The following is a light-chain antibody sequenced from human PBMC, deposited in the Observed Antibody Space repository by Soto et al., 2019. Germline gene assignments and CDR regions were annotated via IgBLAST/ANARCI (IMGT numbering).Light chain of an antibody. CDR2: DVS. Sequence: QSVLTQPASVSGSPGQSITISCTGTSSDVGGYNDVSWYQQHPGKAPKLMIYDVSNRPSGVSNRFSGSKSGNTASLTISGLQAEDEAAYYCISYISSSTDVFGTGTKLTVL. CDR1: SSDVGGYND. V-gene: IGLV2-14*01. CDR3: ISYISSSTDV. J-gene: IGLJ1*01.